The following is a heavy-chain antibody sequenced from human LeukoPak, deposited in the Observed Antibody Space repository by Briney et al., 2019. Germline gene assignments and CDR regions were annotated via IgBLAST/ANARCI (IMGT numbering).Heavy chain of an antibody. CDR1: GGSISTSSYY. CDR2: IYYSGST. Sequence: PSETLSLTCAVSGGSISTSSYYWGWIRQPPGEGLEWIASIYYSGSTYYNASLKGRVTISVDTSKNQFYLKLTSMTAADTAVYYCARSYCRSTSCYAVGAFDIWGQGTMVTVSS. CDR3: ARSYCRSTSCYAVGAFDI. J-gene: IGHJ3*02. V-gene: IGHV4-39*01. D-gene: IGHD2-2*01.